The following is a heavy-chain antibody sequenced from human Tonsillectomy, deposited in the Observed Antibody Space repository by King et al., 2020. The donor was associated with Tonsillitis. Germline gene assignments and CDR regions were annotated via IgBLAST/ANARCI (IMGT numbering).Heavy chain of an antibody. Sequence: VQLVESGGGLVQSGGSLRLSCAASGFTFSSYWMHWVRQAPGKGLVWVSRINSDESSTNYADSVKGRFTISRDNAKNTLYLQMNSLRAEDTAVYYCARSPRLVGATDYWGQGTLVTVSS. V-gene: IGHV3-74*01. J-gene: IGHJ4*02. CDR2: INSDESST. CDR3: ARSPRLVGATDY. D-gene: IGHD1-26*01. CDR1: GFTFSSYW.